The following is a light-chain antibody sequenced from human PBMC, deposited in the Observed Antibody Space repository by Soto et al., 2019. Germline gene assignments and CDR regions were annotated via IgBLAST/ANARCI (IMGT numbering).Light chain of an antibody. J-gene: IGKJ1*01. Sequence: EIQLTQSPSTMXVSXGEKVYITCXASQTISSWLAWYQQKPGKAPKLLIYKASTLKSGVPSRFSGSGSGTEFTLTISSLQPDDFATYYCQHYNSYSEAFGQGTKVDI. V-gene: IGKV1-5*03. CDR1: QTISSW. CDR2: KAS. CDR3: QHYNSYSEA.